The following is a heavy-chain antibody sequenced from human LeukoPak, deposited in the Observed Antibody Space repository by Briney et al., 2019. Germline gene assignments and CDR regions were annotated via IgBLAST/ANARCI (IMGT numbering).Heavy chain of an antibody. Sequence: SETLSLTCTVSGGSINNSYWTWIRQPPGKGLEWIGHIYYSGSTNYSPSLKSRVTISVDTSKNQFSLKLSSVIAADTAVYYCARLSSLANIAARGRTWFDTWGQGSLVTVSS. CDR3: ARLSSLANIAARGRTWFDT. D-gene: IGHD6-6*01. J-gene: IGHJ5*02. V-gene: IGHV4-59*01. CDR1: GGSINNSY. CDR2: IYYSGST.